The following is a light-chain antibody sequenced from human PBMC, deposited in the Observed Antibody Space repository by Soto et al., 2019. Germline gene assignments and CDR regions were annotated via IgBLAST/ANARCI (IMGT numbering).Light chain of an antibody. Sequence: EIVMTQSPATLSVSPGEGATLSCRASQSVSSKLAWYQQKPGQAPRLLIYGASTRATGIPARFSGSGSGTDFTLTISSLQPEDFATYYCQQTHSTPVTFGQGTRLEIK. CDR3: QQTHSTPVT. CDR2: GAS. J-gene: IGKJ5*01. V-gene: IGKV3-15*01. CDR1: QSVSSK.